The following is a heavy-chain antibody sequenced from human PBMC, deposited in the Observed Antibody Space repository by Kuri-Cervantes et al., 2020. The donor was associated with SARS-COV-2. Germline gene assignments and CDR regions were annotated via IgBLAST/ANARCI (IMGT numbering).Heavy chain of an antibody. J-gene: IGHJ6*02. CDR2: INHSGST. CDR3: AREEKRIYSYGMDV. Sequence: SQTLSLTCAVYGGSFSGYYWSWIRQPPGKGLEWIGEINHSGSTNYNPSLKSRLTISVDTSKKQFSLKLSSVTAADTAVYYCAREEKRIYSYGMDVWGQGTTVTVSS. CDR1: GGSFSGYY. V-gene: IGHV4-34*01.